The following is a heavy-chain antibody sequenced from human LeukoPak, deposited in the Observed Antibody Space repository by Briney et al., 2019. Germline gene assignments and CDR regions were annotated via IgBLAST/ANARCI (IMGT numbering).Heavy chain of an antibody. Sequence: ASVKVSCKASGYTFTSYDINWVRQATGQGLEWMGWMNPNSGNTGYAQKFQGRVTMTRNTSISTAYMELSSLRSEDTAVYYCAKGYSSGYYLPFDYWGQGTLVTVSS. J-gene: IGHJ4*02. CDR1: GYTFTSYD. CDR3: AKGYSSGYYLPFDY. D-gene: IGHD3-22*01. CDR2: MNPNSGNT. V-gene: IGHV1-8*01.